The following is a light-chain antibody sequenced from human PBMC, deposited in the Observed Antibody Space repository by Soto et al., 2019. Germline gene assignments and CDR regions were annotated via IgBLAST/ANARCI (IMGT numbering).Light chain of an antibody. V-gene: IGLV4-60*02. CDR3: ETGDSNTWV. J-gene: IGLJ3*02. CDR1: SGHSSYI. Sequence: QPVLTQSSSASASLGSSVKLTCTLSSGHSSYIIAWHQQQPGKAPRYLMKIEGSGSYNKGSGVPDRFSGSSSGADRYLTISSLQFEDEADYYCETGDSNTWVFGGGTKLTVL. CDR2: IEGSGSY.